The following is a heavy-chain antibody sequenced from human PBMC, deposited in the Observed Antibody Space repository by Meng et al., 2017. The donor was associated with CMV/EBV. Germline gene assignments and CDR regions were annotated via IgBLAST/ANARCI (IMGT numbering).Heavy chain of an antibody. D-gene: IGHD1-26*01. CDR1: GFTFSSYG. CDR2: IRYDGSNK. V-gene: IGHV3-30*02. CDR3: ANVAQSPGWELHHYYYGMDV. J-gene: IGHJ6*02. Sequence: GESLKISCAASGFTFSSYGMHWVRQAPGKGLEWVTFIRYDGSNKYYADSVKGRFTISRDNSKNTLYLKMNSLRAEDTAVYYCANVAQSPGWELHHYYYGMDVWGQGTTVTVSS.